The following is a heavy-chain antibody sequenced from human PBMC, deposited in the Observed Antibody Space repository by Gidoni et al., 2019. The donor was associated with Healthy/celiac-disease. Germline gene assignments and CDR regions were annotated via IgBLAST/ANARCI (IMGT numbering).Heavy chain of an antibody. D-gene: IGHD4-17*01. V-gene: IGHV3-23*01. Sequence: EVQLLESGGGLVQPGGSLRLSCAASGFTFSSYAMSWVRQARGKGLEWVSAISGSGGSTYYADSVKGRFTISRDNSKNTLYLQMNSLRAEDTDVYYCAETNYGDQRRWYGMDVWGQGTTVTVSS. CDR1: GFTFSSYA. J-gene: IGHJ6*02. CDR3: AETNYGDQRRWYGMDV. CDR2: ISGSGGST.